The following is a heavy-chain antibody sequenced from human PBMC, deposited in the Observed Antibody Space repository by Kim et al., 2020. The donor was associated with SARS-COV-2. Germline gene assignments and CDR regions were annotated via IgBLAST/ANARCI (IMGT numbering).Heavy chain of an antibody. CDR1: GFTFSSYA. Sequence: GGSLRLSCAASGFTFSSYAMSWVRQAPRRGLEWVATITQEGTETYYVDSVKGRFTISRDNAKNTLYLQMNSLRAEDTAVYYCARFRPRRGNVVVVPAAF. J-gene: IGHJ3*01. D-gene: IGHD2-2*01. V-gene: IGHV3-7*03. CDR2: ITQEGTET. CDR3: ARFRPRRGNVVVVPAAF.